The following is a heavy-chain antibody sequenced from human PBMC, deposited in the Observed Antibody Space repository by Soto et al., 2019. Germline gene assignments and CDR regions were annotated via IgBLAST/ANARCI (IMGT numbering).Heavy chain of an antibody. CDR2: IIPIFGTA. CDR1: GGTFSSYA. Sequence: SVKVSCKASGGTFSSYAISWVRQAPGQGLEWMGGIIPIFGTANYAQKFQGRVTITADESTSTAYMELSSLRSEDTAVYYCARVLTHDYGDYYFDYWGQGTLVTVSS. D-gene: IGHD4-17*01. CDR3: ARVLTHDYGDYYFDY. V-gene: IGHV1-69*13. J-gene: IGHJ4*02.